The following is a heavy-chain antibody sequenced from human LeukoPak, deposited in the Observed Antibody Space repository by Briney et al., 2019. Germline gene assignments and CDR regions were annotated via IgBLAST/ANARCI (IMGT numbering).Heavy chain of an antibody. D-gene: IGHD1-14*01. V-gene: IGHV3-9*01. CDR2: ISWNSSSI. J-gene: IGHJ4*02. CDR3: AKGPLRRVYYFDY. Sequence: GGSLRLSCAASGFTFDDYAMHWVRPAPGKGLEWVSGISWNSSSIGYADSVKGRFTISRDNAKNSLYLQMNSLRAEATALYYCAKGPLRRVYYFDYWGQGTLVTVSS. CDR1: GFTFDDYA.